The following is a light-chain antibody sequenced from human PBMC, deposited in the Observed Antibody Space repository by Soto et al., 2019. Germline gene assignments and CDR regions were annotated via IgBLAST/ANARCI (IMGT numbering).Light chain of an antibody. CDR3: QQRRKVT. V-gene: IGKV3-11*01. Sequence: EIVLTQSPATLSLSPGERATLSCRASQSVSSYLAWYQQKPGQAPRLLIYDASNRATGIPARFSGSGSGTDFTLTISSLEPEDFAVYYCQQRRKVTFGGGTKVEIK. J-gene: IGKJ4*01. CDR2: DAS. CDR1: QSVSSY.